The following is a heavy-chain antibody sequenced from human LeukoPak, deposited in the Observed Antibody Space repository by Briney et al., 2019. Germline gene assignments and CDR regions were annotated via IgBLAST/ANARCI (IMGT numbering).Heavy chain of an antibody. CDR1: GFTFSSYA. Sequence: GRSLGLSCAASGFTFSSYAMHWVRQAPGKGLEWVAVISYDGSNKYYADSVKGRFTISRDNSKNTLYLQMNSLRAEDTAVYYCARELHAFDYWGQGTLVTVSS. V-gene: IGHV3-30*01. CDR3: ARELHAFDY. D-gene: IGHD2-15*01. CDR2: ISYDGSNK. J-gene: IGHJ4*02.